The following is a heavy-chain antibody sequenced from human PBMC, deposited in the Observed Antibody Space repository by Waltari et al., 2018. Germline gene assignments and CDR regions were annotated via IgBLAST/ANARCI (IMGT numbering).Heavy chain of an antibody. J-gene: IGHJ4*02. D-gene: IGHD6-13*01. CDR3: ARDPTAAIAAAVYYFDY. Sequence: QVQLVQSGAEVKKPGASVKVSCKASGYTFTSYGISWVRQAPGQGLEWMGGIIPIFGTANYAQKFQGRVTITADESTSTAYMELSSLRSEDTAVYYCARDPTAAIAAAVYYFDYWGQGTLVTVSS. CDR1: GYTFTSYG. V-gene: IGHV1-69*13. CDR2: IIPIFGTA.